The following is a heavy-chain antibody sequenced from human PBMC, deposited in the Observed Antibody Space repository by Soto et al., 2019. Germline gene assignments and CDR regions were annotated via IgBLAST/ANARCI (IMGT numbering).Heavy chain of an antibody. Sequence: SVKVSCKASGGTFSSYAISWVRQAPGQGLEWMGGIIPIFGTANYAQKFQGRVTITADESTSTAYMELSSLRSEDTAVYYCAADEVAVAGPYYYYGMDVWGQGTTVTVSS. J-gene: IGHJ6*02. D-gene: IGHD6-19*01. CDR2: IIPIFGTA. CDR1: GGTFSSYA. V-gene: IGHV1-69*13. CDR3: AADEVAVAGPYYYYGMDV.